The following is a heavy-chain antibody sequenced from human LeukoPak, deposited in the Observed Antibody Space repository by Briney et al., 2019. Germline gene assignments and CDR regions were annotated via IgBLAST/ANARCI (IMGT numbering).Heavy chain of an antibody. J-gene: IGHJ4*02. CDR2: IKKDGSEK. V-gene: IGHV3-7*03. D-gene: IGHD2-2*01. CDR3: AKLPRTHAEPGDIEVPDY. Sequence: PGGTLRLSCAASGFTFSSYWMSWVRQAPGKGLEWVANIKKDGSEKYYVDSVKGGFTISRDNAKKSLYLQMNSLRAEDTAVYYCAKLPRTHAEPGDIEVPDYWGQGTLVTVSS. CDR1: GFTFSSYW.